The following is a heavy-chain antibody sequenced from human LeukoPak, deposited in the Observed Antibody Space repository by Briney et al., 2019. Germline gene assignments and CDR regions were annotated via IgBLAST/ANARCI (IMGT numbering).Heavy chain of an antibody. CDR2: IIPIFGTA. Sequence: ASVKVSCKASGYTFTSYYMHWVRQAPGQGLEWMGGIIPIFGTANYAQKFQGRVTITADESTSTAYMELSSLRSEDTAVYYCARVYDSSGYRRAFDIWGQGTMVTVSS. CDR1: GYTFTSYY. J-gene: IGHJ3*02. CDR3: ARVYDSSGYRRAFDI. V-gene: IGHV1-69*13. D-gene: IGHD3-22*01.